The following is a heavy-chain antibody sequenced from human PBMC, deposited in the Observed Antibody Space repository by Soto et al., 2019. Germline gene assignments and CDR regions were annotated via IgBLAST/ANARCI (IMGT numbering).Heavy chain of an antibody. CDR1: GYTFTSFA. V-gene: IGHV1-18*01. D-gene: IGHD6-13*01. Sequence: GASVKVSCKASGYTFTSFAISWVRQAPGQGLEWMGWISAYNGDTNYEQKLQGRVTMTTDIFTTTAYMELRSLRSDDTAVYYCATTRGGSWYVWNYWGQGTLVTVSS. CDR2: ISAYNGDT. J-gene: IGHJ4*02. CDR3: ATTRGGSWYVWNY.